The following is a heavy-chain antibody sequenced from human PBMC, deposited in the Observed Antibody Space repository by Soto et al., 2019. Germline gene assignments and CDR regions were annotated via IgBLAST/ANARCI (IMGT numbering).Heavy chain of an antibody. CDR2: ISYDGSNK. CDR3: ARDQDYYDSSGYYHPGLDY. Sequence: GGSLRLSCAASGFTFSSYAMHWVRQAPGKGLEWVAVISYDGSNKYYADSVKGRFTISRDNSKNTLYLQMNSLRAEDTAVYYCARDQDYYDSSGYYHPGLDYWGQGTLVTVSS. J-gene: IGHJ4*02. D-gene: IGHD3-22*01. V-gene: IGHV3-30-3*01. CDR1: GFTFSSYA.